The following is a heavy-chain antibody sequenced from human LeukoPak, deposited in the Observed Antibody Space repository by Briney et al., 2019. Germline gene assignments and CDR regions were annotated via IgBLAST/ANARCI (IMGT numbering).Heavy chain of an antibody. D-gene: IGHD2-15*01. J-gene: IGHJ4*02. CDR2: MNPNSGNT. CDR1: GYTFTSYD. V-gene: IGHV1-8*01. Sequence: ASVKVSCKASGYTFTSYDINWVRQATGQGLEWMGWMNPNSGNTGYAQKFQGRVTMTRNTSISTAYMELSSLRSEDTAVYYCARVLRLAATHVGYWGQGTLVTVSS. CDR3: ARVLRLAATHVGY.